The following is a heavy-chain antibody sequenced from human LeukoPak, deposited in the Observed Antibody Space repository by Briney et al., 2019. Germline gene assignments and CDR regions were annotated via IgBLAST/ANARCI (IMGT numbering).Heavy chain of an antibody. D-gene: IGHD6-19*01. CDR3: ARPSSGWLAIFY. CDR2: ISYEGSNK. V-gene: IGHV3-30-3*01. Sequence: GGSLRLSCAASGFTFSSYAMHWVRQAPGKGLEWVAVISYEGSNKYYADSVKGRFTISRDNSKNTLYLQMNSLRAEDTAVYYCARPSSGWLAIFYWGQGTLVTVSS. CDR1: GFTFSSYA. J-gene: IGHJ4*02.